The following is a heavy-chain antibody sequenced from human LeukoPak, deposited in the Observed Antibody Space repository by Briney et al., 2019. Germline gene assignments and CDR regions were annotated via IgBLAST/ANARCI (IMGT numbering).Heavy chain of an antibody. V-gene: IGHV3-13*01. CDR2: IAAAGDT. Sequence: GGSLRLSCAASGFTFSRYDMHWVRQATGKGLEWVSAIAAAGDTFYSGSVKGRFTISRENAKNSVYLQMNSLRAGDTAVYYCTRGTDRFDPWGQGTLVTVSS. D-gene: IGHD1-1*01. CDR1: GFTFSRYD. J-gene: IGHJ5*02. CDR3: TRGTDRFDP.